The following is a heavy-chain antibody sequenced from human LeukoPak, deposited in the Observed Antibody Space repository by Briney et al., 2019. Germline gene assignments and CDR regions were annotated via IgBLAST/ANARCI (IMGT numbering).Heavy chain of an antibody. D-gene: IGHD3-22*01. CDR3: ARARGKNNSGYYVSGYFDY. CDR2: IYYSGST. Sequence: PSETLSLTCTVSGDSIRSSSYYWGWIRQPPGKGLEWIGSIYYSGSTYYNPSLKSRVTISVDTSKKQFSLKVNSVTAADTAVYYCARARGKNNSGYYVSGYFDYWGQGTLVIVSS. CDR1: GDSIRSSSYY. J-gene: IGHJ4*02. V-gene: IGHV4-39*01.